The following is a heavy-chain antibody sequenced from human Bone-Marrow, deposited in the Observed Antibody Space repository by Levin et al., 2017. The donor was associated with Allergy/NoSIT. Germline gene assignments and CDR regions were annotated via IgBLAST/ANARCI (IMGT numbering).Heavy chain of an antibody. CDR2: IRPSSERT. CDR1: GFTFANHA. J-gene: IGHJ4*02. Sequence: LSLTCAASGFTFANHAMTWVRHAPGKGLEWVSTIRPSSERTYFADSVKGRFTVSRDDSMNMMYLQMNSLRADDAAVYYCAREQGASGWYTVDFWGQGTLVTVSS. D-gene: IGHD6-13*01. V-gene: IGHV3-23*01. CDR3: AREQGASGWYTVDF.